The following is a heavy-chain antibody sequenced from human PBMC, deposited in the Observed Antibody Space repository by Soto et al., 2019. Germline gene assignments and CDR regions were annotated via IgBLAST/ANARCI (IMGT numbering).Heavy chain of an antibody. J-gene: IGHJ5*02. Sequence: SETLSLTCTVSGGSISSSSYYWGWIRQPPGKGLEWIGSIYYSGSTYYNPSLKSRVTISVDTSKNQFSLKLSSVTAADTAVYYCARIEPAASEEGFDPWGQGTLVTVSS. CDR1: GGSISSSSYY. CDR2: IYYSGST. V-gene: IGHV4-39*01. D-gene: IGHD2-2*01. CDR3: ARIEPAASEEGFDP.